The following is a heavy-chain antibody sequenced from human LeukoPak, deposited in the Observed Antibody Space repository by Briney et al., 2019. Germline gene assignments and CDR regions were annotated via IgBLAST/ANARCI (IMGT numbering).Heavy chain of an antibody. CDR3: ARGREQWLVPGIWFDP. D-gene: IGHD6-19*01. CDR2: INHSGST. Sequence: GSLRLSCAASGFTFNTYAMNWVRQPPGKGLEWIGEINHSGSTNYNPSLKSRVTISVDTSKNQFSLKLSSVTAADTAVYYCARGREQWLVPGIWFDPWGQGTLVTVSS. V-gene: IGHV4-34*01. CDR1: GFTFNTYA. J-gene: IGHJ5*02.